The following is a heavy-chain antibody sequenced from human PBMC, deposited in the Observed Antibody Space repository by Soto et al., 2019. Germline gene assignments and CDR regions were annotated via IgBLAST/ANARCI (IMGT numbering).Heavy chain of an antibody. CDR2: ISWNSGNK. CDR3: AKSYTSGWNYFDY. V-gene: IGHV3-9*01. CDR1: GFNLDDYA. Sequence: GGSLRLSCAGSGFNLDDYAMYWVRQVPGKGLEWVSSISWNSGNKVYADSVKGRFTISRDNGKNSLYLQMNSLRVEDTALYYCAKSYTSGWNYFDYWGQGTLVTVSS. D-gene: IGHD6-19*01. J-gene: IGHJ4*02.